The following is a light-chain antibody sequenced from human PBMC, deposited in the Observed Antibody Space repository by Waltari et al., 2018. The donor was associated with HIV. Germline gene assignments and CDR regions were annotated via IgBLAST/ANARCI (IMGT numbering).Light chain of an antibody. V-gene: IGLV2-11*01. J-gene: IGLJ2*01. CDR1: SSDLGSYNY. CDR2: DVN. Sequence: QSALTQPRSVSGSPGQSVTISCTGISSDLGSYNYVSWYQQDPGKAPKLMLFDVNKRPSGVPARFSGSKSGNTASLTISGLQAEDEADYYCCSNAGSHVVFGGGTKVTVL. CDR3: CSNAGSHVV.